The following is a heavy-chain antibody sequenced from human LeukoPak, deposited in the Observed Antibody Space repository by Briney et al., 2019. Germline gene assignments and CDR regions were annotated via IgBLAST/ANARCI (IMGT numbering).Heavy chain of an antibody. D-gene: IGHD6-13*01. CDR3: ARGPIAAAGDPFDY. CDR1: GGSISSYY. Sequence: SETLSLTCTVSGGSISSYYWSWIRQPAGKGLEWIGRIYTSGSTNYNPSLKSRVTMSVDTSKNQFSLKLSSVTAADTAVYYCARGPIAAAGDPFDYWGQGTLVTVSS. V-gene: IGHV4-4*07. CDR2: IYTSGST. J-gene: IGHJ4*02.